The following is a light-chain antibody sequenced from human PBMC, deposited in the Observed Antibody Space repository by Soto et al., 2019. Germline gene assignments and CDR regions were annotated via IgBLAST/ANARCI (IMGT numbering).Light chain of an antibody. CDR3: QQYNGWPIT. Sequence: IVLTHSPGTLSFSPGEIATLSCRASQSVSTNLAWYQQKPGQAPRLLIYGASSRATGIPDRFSGSGSGTEFTLTISSLQSEDFAVYYCQQYNGWPITFGQGTRLEIK. CDR2: GAS. J-gene: IGKJ5*01. V-gene: IGKV3D-15*01. CDR1: QSVSTN.